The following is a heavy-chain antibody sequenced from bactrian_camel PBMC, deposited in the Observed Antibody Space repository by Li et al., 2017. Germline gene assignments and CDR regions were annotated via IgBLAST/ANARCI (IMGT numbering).Heavy chain of an antibody. CDR2: IYTNGGST. D-gene: IGHD1*01. CDR1: GFSFHKWH. J-gene: IGHJ6*01. Sequence: HVQLVESGGNLVQPGRSLRLSCAPSGFSFHKWHMSWVRQGPGKGLEWVASIYTNGGSTYYADSMKGRFAISRDNAKNTLYLQLNSLKTEDTAMYYCAKMRGGAYCVVSCFTDFGSWGQGTQVTVS. V-gene: IGHV3-2*01. CDR3: AKMRGGAYCVVSCFTDFGS.